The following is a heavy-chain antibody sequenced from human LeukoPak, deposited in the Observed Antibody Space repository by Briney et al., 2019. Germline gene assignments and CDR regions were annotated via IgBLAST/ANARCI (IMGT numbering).Heavy chain of an antibody. Sequence: GGSLRLSCAASGFTFSSYSMNWARQAPGKGLEWVSSISSSSSYIYYADSVKGRFTISRDNAKNSLYLQMNSLRAEDTAVYYCARYIAAAGRYFDYWGQGTLVTVSS. J-gene: IGHJ4*02. CDR3: ARYIAAAGRYFDY. CDR2: ISSSSSYI. V-gene: IGHV3-21*01. D-gene: IGHD6-13*01. CDR1: GFTFSSYS.